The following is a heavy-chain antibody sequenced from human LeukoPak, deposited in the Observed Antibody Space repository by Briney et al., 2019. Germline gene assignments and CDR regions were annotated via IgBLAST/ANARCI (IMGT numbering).Heavy chain of an antibody. Sequence: SETLSLTCAVYGGSFSGYYWSWIRQPPGKGMEWIGEINHSGRTTYNPSLKSRVTISVDTSKNQFSLKLSSVTAADTAVYYCARGLWRGYYDSSGYPPLIFDYWGQGTLVTVSS. V-gene: IGHV4-34*01. CDR1: GGSFSGYY. CDR3: ARGLWRGYYDSSGYPPLIFDY. CDR2: INHSGRT. D-gene: IGHD3-22*01. J-gene: IGHJ4*02.